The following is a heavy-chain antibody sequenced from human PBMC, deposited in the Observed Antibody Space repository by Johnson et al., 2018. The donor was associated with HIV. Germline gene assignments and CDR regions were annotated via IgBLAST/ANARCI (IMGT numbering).Heavy chain of an antibody. Sequence: VQLVESGGGLVQPGGSLRLSCAASGFTFSSYWMSWVRQAPGKGLEWVANIKQDGSEKYYVDSVKGRVTISRDNAKNSLYLKMNSLRAEDTAVYYCAREVYYDSSGYYVDAFDIWGQGTMVTVSS. CDR1: GFTFSSYW. D-gene: IGHD3-22*01. CDR3: AREVYYDSSGYYVDAFDI. V-gene: IGHV3-7*01. J-gene: IGHJ3*02. CDR2: IKQDGSEK.